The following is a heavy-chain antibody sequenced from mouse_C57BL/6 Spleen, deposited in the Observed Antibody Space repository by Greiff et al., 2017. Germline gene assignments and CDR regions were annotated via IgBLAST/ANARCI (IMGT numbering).Heavy chain of an antibody. D-gene: IGHD2-3*01. CDR3: NTRSIYDGYSYAMDY. CDR1: GFNIKDYY. J-gene: IGHJ4*01. CDR2: IDPEDGDT. Sequence: VQLQQSGAELVRPGASVKLSCTASGFNIKDYYMHWVKQRPEQGLEWIGRIDPEDGDTEYAPKFQGKATMTAVTSSNTAYLQLSSLTSEDTAVXYCNTRSIYDGYSYAMDYWGQGTSVTVSS. V-gene: IGHV14-1*01.